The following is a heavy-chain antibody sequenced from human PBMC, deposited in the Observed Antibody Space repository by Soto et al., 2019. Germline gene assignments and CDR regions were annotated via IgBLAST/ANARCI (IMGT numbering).Heavy chain of an antibody. CDR1: GDSISTDY. CDR2: IYYGGST. V-gene: IGHV4-59*01. Sequence: SETLSLTCTVSGDSISTDYWSWIRQSPGKGLEWIGFIYYGGSTNYNPSLKSRVTMTTDTSTSTAYMELRSLRSDDTAVYYCARDSPPVDYWGQGTLVTVSS. CDR3: ARDSPPVDY. J-gene: IGHJ4*02.